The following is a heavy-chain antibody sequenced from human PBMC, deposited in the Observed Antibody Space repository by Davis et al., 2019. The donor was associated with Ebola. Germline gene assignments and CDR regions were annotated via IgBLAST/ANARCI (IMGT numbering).Heavy chain of an antibody. V-gene: IGHV3-11*01. D-gene: IGHD3-9*01. CDR3: AREVVLRYFDWLLTPHNWFDP. CDR2: ISSSSITI. CDR1: GFTFSDYY. J-gene: IGHJ5*02. Sequence: GGSLRLSCAASGFTFSDYYMSWIRQAPGKGLEWVSYISSSSITIYYADSVKGRFTISRDNAKNSLYLQMNSLRAEDTAVYYCAREVVLRYFDWLLTPHNWFDPWGQGTLVTVSS.